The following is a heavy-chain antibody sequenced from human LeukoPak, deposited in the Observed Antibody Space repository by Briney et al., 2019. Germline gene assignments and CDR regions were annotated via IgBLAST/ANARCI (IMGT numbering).Heavy chain of an antibody. V-gene: IGHV3-30*03. D-gene: IGHD3-10*01. CDR2: MSYDGRYR. CDR1: GFTFDFYA. CDR3: ARSELYYGSESYYHLDY. J-gene: IGHJ4*01. Sequence: GGSLRLSCTTSGFTFDFYAMHWVSQAPGKGLEWVAVMSYDGRYRYYAASAKGRFTISRDNSKRTLYLEMSSLRPEDTALYYCARSELYYGSESYYHLDYWGHGTLVTVSS.